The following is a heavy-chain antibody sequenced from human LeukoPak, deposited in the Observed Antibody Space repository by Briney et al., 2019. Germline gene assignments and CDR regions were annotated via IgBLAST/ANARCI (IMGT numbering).Heavy chain of an antibody. CDR2: XXNDGHFK. J-gene: IGHJ3*02. CDR1: GFTFSTYT. D-gene: IGHD3-9*01. V-gene: IGHV3-30-3*01. CDR3: ARETRLPHNDILINRRAFDI. Sequence: GGSLRLSCAASGFTFSTYTIHWVRQAPGKGLEWVAVXXNDGHFKYYADSVKGRFTISRDNSKSTLFLQMNSLTIEDTAVYYCARETRLPHNDILINRRAFDIWGQGTTLTVSS.